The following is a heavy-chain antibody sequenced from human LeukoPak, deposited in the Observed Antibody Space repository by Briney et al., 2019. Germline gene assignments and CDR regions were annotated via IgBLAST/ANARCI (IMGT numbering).Heavy chain of an antibody. Sequence: PSETLSLTCAVYGGSFSGYYWSWIRQPPGKGLEWIGEINHSGSTNYNPSLKSRVTISVDTSKNQFSLKLSSVTAADTAVYYCARGRPEYSSSSYFDYWGQGTLVTVSS. V-gene: IGHV4-34*01. CDR2: INHSGST. CDR3: ARGRPEYSSSSYFDY. CDR1: GGSFSGYY. D-gene: IGHD6-13*01. J-gene: IGHJ4*02.